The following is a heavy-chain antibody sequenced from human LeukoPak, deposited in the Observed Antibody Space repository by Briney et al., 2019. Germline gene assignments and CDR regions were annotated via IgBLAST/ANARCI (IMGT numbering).Heavy chain of an antibody. Sequence: GGSLRLSCAASGFTFSDYYMSWIRQAPGKGLEWVSYISKSSSSTNYADSVKGRFSISRDNAKNSLYLQMNSLRDEDTAVYYCARVAEIQLWLRSAFDYWGQGTLVTVSS. D-gene: IGHD5-18*01. CDR3: ARVAEIQLWLRSAFDY. V-gene: IGHV3-11*06. CDR1: GFTFSDYY. J-gene: IGHJ4*02. CDR2: ISKSSSST.